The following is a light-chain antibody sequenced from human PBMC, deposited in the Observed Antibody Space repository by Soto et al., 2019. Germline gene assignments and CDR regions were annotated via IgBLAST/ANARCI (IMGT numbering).Light chain of an antibody. Sequence: QSVLTQPPSVSGSPGQSVSISCTGTSSDVGSNNRVSWYQQPPGTAPKLMIYGVSNRPSGVPDRFSGSKSGNTASLTISGLQAEDEADYYCSSHTSSSTFVFGTGTKLNVL. J-gene: IGLJ1*01. CDR3: SSHTSSSTFV. CDR1: SSDVGSNNR. CDR2: GVS. V-gene: IGLV2-18*02.